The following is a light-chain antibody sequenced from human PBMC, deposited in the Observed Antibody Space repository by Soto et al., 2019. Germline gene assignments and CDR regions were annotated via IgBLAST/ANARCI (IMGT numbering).Light chain of an antibody. Sequence: IQMTQSPTSLSASVGARVTITCRASQAIRNFVAWYQQKPGKAPKLLIYAASTLQSGVPSRFSGSGSGTDFTLTINSLQPEDVATYSCQKYSSVPVFGPGTKVEIK. V-gene: IGKV1-27*01. CDR3: QKYSSVPV. CDR1: QAIRNF. CDR2: AAS. J-gene: IGKJ3*01.